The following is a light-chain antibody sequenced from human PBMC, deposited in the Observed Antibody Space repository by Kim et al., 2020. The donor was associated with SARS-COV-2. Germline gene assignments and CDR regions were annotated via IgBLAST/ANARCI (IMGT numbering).Light chain of an antibody. CDR3: QVWDDSSDQPV. CDR1: NIGTKS. Sequence: SYELTQPPSVSVAPGETARLACGANNIGTKSVHWYQRRPGQVPVLVIYFDRDRPSGIPERFSGSNSGNTATLTITRVEAGDEADYYCQVWDDSSDQPVFGGGTRLTVL. CDR2: FDR. J-gene: IGLJ2*01. V-gene: IGLV3-21*04.